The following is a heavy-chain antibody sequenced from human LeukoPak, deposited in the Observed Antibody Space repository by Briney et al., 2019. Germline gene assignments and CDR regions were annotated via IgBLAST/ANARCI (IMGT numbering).Heavy chain of an antibody. Sequence: GRSLRLSCAASGFTFDDYAIHWVRQGPGKGLEWVSRIIWNSGSIGYADSVKCRFTISRDSAKNTLYLQMNSLRAEDTAVYYCAPRGGASDPFDYCGQGTLVTVSS. CDR2: IIWNSGSI. CDR1: GFTFDDYA. D-gene: IGHD3-10*01. CDR3: APRGGASDPFDY. J-gene: IGHJ4*02. V-gene: IGHV3-9*01.